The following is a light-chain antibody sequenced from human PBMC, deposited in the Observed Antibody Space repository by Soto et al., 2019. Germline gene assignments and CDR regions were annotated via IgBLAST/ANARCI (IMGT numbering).Light chain of an antibody. CDR2: DAS. V-gene: IGKV3-15*01. CDR3: QQYNFWPTLT. J-gene: IGKJ4*01. Sequence: EIVMTQSPATLSVSPGERATLSCRASQSVNSNLAWYRQKPGQAPRLLISDASTRATGVPARFSGSGSGTEFTITISSLQSEDSGIYYCQQYNFWPTLTFGGGTKVEIK. CDR1: QSVNSN.